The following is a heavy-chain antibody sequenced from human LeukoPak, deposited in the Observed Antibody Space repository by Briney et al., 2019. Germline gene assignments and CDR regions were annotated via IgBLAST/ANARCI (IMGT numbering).Heavy chain of an antibody. CDR3: AGYYYDSSRGFDL. CDR2: INWNGAWT. V-gene: IGHV3-20*04. D-gene: IGHD3-22*01. J-gene: IGHJ5*02. CDR1: GCAFDGYG. Sequence: GGSLRLSCAASGCAFDGYGMYWVRQAPGKGLEWVCDINWNGAWTGYADSVKGRFTISRDNAKNSLYLQMNSLRAEDTALYYCAGYYYDSSRGFDLWGQGTLVTVSA.